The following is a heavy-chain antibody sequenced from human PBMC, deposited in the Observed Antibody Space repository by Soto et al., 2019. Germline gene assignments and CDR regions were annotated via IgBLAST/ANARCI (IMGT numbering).Heavy chain of an antibody. D-gene: IGHD4-17*01. Sequence: PGGSLRLSCAASGFTFSSYNMNWVRQAPGKGLEWVSSISSSSSYIYYADSVKGRFTISRDNAKNSLYLQMNSLRAEDTAVYYCARTRDYGGTDAFDIWGQGTMVTVSS. CDR3: ARTRDYGGTDAFDI. J-gene: IGHJ3*02. CDR2: ISSSSSYI. CDR1: GFTFSSYN. V-gene: IGHV3-21*01.